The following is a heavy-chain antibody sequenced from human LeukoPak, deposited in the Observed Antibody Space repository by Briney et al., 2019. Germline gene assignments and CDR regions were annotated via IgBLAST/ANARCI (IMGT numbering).Heavy chain of an antibody. V-gene: IGHV3-30-3*01. CDR3: ASIAADADY. CDR1: GFTFSSYA. J-gene: IGHJ4*02. Sequence: WGSLRLSCAASGFTFSSYAMHWVRQAPGKGLEWVAVISYDGSNKYYADSVKGRFTISRDNSKNTLYLQMNSLRAEDTAVYYCASIAADADYWGQGTLVTVSS. D-gene: IGHD6-6*01. CDR2: ISYDGSNK.